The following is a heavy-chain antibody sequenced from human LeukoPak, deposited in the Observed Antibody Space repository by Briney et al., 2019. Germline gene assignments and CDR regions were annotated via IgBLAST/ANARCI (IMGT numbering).Heavy chain of an antibody. CDR1: GFTFSSYT. J-gene: IGHJ3*02. CDR2: IRSSSSNI. V-gene: IGHV3-21*01. CDR3: ARVDASDAFDI. Sequence: GGSLRLSCAASGFTFSSYTINWVRQAPGKGLEWVSSIRSSSSNIHYVDSVKGRFTISRDNAKNSLCLQLNSLRAEDTAVYYCARVDASDAFDIWGQGTMVTVSS. D-gene: IGHD2-2*01.